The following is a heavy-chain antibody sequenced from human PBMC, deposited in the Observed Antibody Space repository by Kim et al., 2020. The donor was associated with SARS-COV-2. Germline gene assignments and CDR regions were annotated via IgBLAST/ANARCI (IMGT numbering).Heavy chain of an antibody. D-gene: IGHD2-15*01. CDR1: EFTFSSYA. CDR2: ISGSGGST. CDR3: AKDPSCGDHTCYSNFDY. J-gene: IGHJ4*02. V-gene: IGHV3-23*01. Sequence: GGSLRLSCVASEFTFSSYAMSWVRQAPGKGLEWVSMISGSGGSTFYADSVKGRFTISRDNYKNTLFLQMNSLRAEDTALYYCAKDPSCGDHTCYSNFDYWGRGTLITVSS.